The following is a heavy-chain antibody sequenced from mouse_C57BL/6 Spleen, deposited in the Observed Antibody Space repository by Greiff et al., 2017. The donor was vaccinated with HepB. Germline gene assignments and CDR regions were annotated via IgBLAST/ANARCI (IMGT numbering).Heavy chain of an antibody. CDR1: GFTFSSYG. V-gene: IGHV5-6*01. J-gene: IGHJ4*01. CDR2: ISSGGSYT. Sequence: EVKVVESGGDLVKPGGSLKLSCAASGFTFSSYGMSWVRQTPDKRLEWVATISSGGSYTYYPDSVKGRFTISRDNAKNTLYLQMSSLKSEDTAMYYCARHYYGSRGYAMDYWGQGTSVTVSS. CDR3: ARHYYGSRGYAMDY. D-gene: IGHD1-1*01.